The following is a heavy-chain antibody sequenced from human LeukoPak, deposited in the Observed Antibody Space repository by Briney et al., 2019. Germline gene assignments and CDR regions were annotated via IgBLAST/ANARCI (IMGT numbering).Heavy chain of an antibody. CDR3: ARVTGYTIEDYFDY. J-gene: IGHJ4*02. D-gene: IGHD3-9*01. CDR1: GGSISSYY. CDR2: IYYSGST. V-gene: IGHV4-59*01. Sequence: ASETLSLTCTVSGGSISSYYWSWIRQPPGKGLEWIGYIYYSGSTNYNPSLKSRVTISVDTSKNQFSLELSSVTAADTAVYYCARVTGYTIEDYFDYWGQGTLVTVSS.